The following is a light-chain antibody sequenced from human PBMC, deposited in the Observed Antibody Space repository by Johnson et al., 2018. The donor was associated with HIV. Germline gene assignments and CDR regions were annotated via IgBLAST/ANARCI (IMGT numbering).Light chain of an antibody. V-gene: IGLV1-51*02. CDR1: SSIIRNNY. CDR3: GTWDSSLSADV. J-gene: IGLJ1*01. Sequence: QAVLTQPPSMSAAPGQKVTISCSGSSSIIRNNYVSWYQHLPGTAPKLLIYENNKRPSGIPDRFSGSKSGTSATLCITGLQTGDEADYYCGTWDSSLSADVFGTGTKVTVL. CDR2: ENN.